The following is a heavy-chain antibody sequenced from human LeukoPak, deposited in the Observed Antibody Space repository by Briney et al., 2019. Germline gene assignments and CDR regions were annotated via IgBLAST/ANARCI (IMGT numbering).Heavy chain of an antibody. CDR2: ISSSSSYI. D-gene: IGHD2-8*02. V-gene: IGHV3-21*01. Sequence: GGSLRLSCAASGFTFSSYSMNWVRQAPGKGLEWVSSISSSSSYIYYADSVKGRFTISRDNAKNSLYLQMNSLRAEDTAVYYCARGVHAGGPYYFDYWGQGTLVTVSS. CDR3: ARGVHAGGPYYFDY. J-gene: IGHJ4*02. CDR1: GFTFSSYS.